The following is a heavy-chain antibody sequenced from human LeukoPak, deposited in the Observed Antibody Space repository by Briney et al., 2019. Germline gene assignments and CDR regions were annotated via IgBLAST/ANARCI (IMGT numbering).Heavy chain of an antibody. D-gene: IGHD1/OR15-1a*01. CDR3: ARWEQGFDI. J-gene: IGHJ3*02. CDR2: IYYSGST. V-gene: IGHV4-39*07. Sequence: SETLSLTCTVSGASVSGSAYYWGWIRQPPGKGLEWIGNIYYSGSTYYNESLESRVTISIDTSKNQFSLKLSSVTAADTVVYYCARWEQGFDIWGQGTMVTVSS. CDR1: GASVSGSAYY.